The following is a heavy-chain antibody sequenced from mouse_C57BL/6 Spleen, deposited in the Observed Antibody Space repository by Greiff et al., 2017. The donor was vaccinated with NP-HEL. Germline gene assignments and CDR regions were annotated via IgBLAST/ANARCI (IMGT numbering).Heavy chain of an antibody. J-gene: IGHJ2*01. V-gene: IGHV5-17*01. Sequence: EVMLVESGGGLVKPGGSLKLSCAASGFTFSDYGMHWVRQAPEKGLEWVAYISSGSSTIYYADTVKGRFTISRDNAKNTLFLQMTSLRSEDTAMYYCARRDYALYYFDYWGQGTTLTVSS. CDR3: ARRDYALYYFDY. CDR2: ISSGSSTI. CDR1: GFTFSDYG. D-gene: IGHD1-1*02.